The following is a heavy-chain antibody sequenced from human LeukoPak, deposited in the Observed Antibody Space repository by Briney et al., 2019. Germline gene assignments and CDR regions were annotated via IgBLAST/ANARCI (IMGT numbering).Heavy chain of an antibody. V-gene: IGHV4-61*01. CDR2: IYYSGST. J-gene: IGHJ6*02. CDR1: GGSVSSGSYY. CDR3: ARDPYYYGMDV. Sequence: SETLSLTCTVSGGSVSSGSYYWSWIRQPPGKGLEWIGYIYYSGSTNYNPSLKSRVTISVDTSKNQFSLKLSSVTAADTAVYYCARDPYYYGMDVWGQGTTVTVSS.